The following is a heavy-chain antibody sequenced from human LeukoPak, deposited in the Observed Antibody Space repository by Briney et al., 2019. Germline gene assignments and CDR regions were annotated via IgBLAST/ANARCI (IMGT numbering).Heavy chain of an antibody. CDR3: ARPVSQAAGTS. V-gene: IGHV3-11*04. CDR1: GFTFSDYY. Sequence: GGSLRLSCAASGFTFSDYYMSWIRQAPGKGLEWVSYISSSGSTIYYAGSVNGRFTISRDNAKNSLYLQMNSLRAEDTAVYYCARPVSQAAGTSWGQGTLVTVSA. CDR2: ISSSGSTI. J-gene: IGHJ4*02. D-gene: IGHD6-13*01.